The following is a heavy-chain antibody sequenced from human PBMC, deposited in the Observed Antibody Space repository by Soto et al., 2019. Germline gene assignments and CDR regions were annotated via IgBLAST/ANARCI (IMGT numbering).Heavy chain of an antibody. V-gene: IGHV3-33*01. J-gene: IGHJ4*02. D-gene: IGHD3-9*01. CDR2: IWYDGSNK. Sequence: GGSLRLSCAASGFTFSSYVMHWVRQAPGKGLEWVAVIWYDGSNKYYADSVKGRFTISRDNSKNTLYLQMNSLRAEDTAVYYCARLLRYFDWFTFDYWGQGTLVTVSS. CDR3: ARLLRYFDWFTFDY. CDR1: GFTFSSYV.